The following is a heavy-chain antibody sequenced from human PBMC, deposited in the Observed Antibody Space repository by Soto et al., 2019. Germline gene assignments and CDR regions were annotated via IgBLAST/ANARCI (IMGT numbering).Heavy chain of an antibody. CDR3: ARVRGGGSEYFFDY. V-gene: IGHV1-46*01. Sequence: ASVKVSCKASGYTFTRYNVHWVRQAPGQGLEWMAIINPSGGTTYYVQKFEGRVTLTTDTSTSTVYMELSSLRSDDAAVYYCARVRGGGSEYFFDYWGQGTLVTVSS. CDR1: GYTFTRYN. J-gene: IGHJ4*02. CDR2: INPSGGTT. D-gene: IGHD2-15*01.